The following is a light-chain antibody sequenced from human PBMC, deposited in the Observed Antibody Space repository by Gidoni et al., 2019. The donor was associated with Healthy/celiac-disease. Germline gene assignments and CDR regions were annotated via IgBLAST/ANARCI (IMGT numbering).Light chain of an antibody. CDR1: QSVLYSSNNKNY. J-gene: IGKJ1*01. Sequence: DLLMTQSPYFLAVSLGERATIHCKSSQSVLYSSNNKNYLAWYQQKPGQPPKLLIYWASTRETGVPERFSGSGSGTDFTLTISSLQAEDVAVYYCQQYYSTPRTFGQGTKVEIK. CDR3: QQYYSTPRT. V-gene: IGKV4-1*01. CDR2: WAS.